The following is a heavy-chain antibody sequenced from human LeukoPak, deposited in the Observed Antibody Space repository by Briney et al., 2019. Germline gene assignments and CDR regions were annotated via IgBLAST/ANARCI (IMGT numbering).Heavy chain of an antibody. CDR1: GYTFITYY. V-gene: IGHV1-46*01. Sequence: ASVKVSCKASGYTFITYYMHWVRQAPGQGLEWMGIINPNSRSTLYAQKFQGGVTMTSDTSTSTVYMELSSLRSEDTAVYYCARPGLGYSYGYPYHWGQGTLVTVSS. J-gene: IGHJ5*02. CDR3: ARPGLGYSYGYPYH. CDR2: INPNSRST. D-gene: IGHD5-18*01.